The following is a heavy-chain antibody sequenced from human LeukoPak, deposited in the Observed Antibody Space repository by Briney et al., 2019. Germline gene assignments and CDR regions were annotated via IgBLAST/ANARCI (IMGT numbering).Heavy chain of an antibody. D-gene: IGHD6-19*01. CDR3: AKDQGSSSGWYSRDGFAL. CDR2: ISSSGDST. J-gene: IGHJ3*01. CDR1: GFTFSSYA. V-gene: IGHV3-23*01. Sequence: PGGSLRLSCAASGFTFSSYAMHWVRQAPGKGLEWVSGISSSGDSTFYADSVKGRFTISRDNSKNTLYLQMNSLRAEDTALYYCAKDQGSSSGWYSRDGFALWGRGTMVTVSS.